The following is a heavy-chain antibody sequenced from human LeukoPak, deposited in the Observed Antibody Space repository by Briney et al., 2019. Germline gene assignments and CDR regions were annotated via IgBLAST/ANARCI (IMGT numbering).Heavy chain of an antibody. Sequence: GGSLRLSCAASGFTFSSYGMHWVRQAPGKGLGWVAVIWYDGSNKYYADSVKGRFTISRDNSKNTLYLQMNSLRAEDTAVYYCAKDVWSGYNDYWGQGTLVTVSS. CDR1: GFTFSSYG. J-gene: IGHJ4*02. D-gene: IGHD3-3*01. V-gene: IGHV3-33*06. CDR3: AKDVWSGYNDY. CDR2: IWYDGSNK.